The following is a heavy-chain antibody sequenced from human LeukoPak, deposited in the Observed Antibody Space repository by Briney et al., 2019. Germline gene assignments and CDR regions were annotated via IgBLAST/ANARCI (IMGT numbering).Heavy chain of an antibody. CDR1: GGSISSYY. D-gene: IGHD3-22*01. J-gene: IGHJ3*02. Sequence: SETLSLTCTVSGGSISSYYWSWIRQPPGKGLEWIGYIYYSGSNNYHPSLKSRVTISVDTSKNQFSLKLSSVTAADTAVYYCATDSSGRHPHAFDIWGQGTMVTVSS. CDR2: IYYSGSN. V-gene: IGHV4-59*08. CDR3: ATDSSGRHPHAFDI.